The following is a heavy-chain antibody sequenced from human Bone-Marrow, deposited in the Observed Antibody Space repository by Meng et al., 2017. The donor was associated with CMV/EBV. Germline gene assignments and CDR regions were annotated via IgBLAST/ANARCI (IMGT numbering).Heavy chain of an antibody. CDR3: ASRWGIAAAGTYVQH. D-gene: IGHD6-13*01. J-gene: IGHJ1*01. CDR1: GGTFSSYA. Sequence: SVKVSCKASGGTFSSYAISWVRQAPGQGLEWMGGIIPIFGTANYAQKFQGRVTITTDESTSTAYMELSSLRSEDTAVYYCASRWGIAAAGTYVQHWGQGTLVTVSS. V-gene: IGHV1-69*05. CDR2: IIPIFGTA.